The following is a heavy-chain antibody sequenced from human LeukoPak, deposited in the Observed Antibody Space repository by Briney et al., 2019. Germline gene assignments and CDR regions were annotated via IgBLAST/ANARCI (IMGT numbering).Heavy chain of an antibody. D-gene: IGHD2-8*01. J-gene: IGHJ4*02. CDR3: ARDVDCTNDGCPRSGLAY. CDR2: INPNSGGT. Sequence: ASVKVSCKASGYTFTGYYMHWVRQAPGQGLEWMGWINPNSGGTNYAQKFQGRVTMTRDTSISTAYMELSRLRSDDTAVYYCARDVDCTNDGCPRSGLAYWGQGALVTVSS. V-gene: IGHV1-2*02. CDR1: GYTFTGYY.